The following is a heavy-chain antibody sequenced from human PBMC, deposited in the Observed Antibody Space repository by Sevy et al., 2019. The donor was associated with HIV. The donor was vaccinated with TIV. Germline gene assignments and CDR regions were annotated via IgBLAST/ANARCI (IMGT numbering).Heavy chain of an antibody. CDR3: LKRKWDPSPGQDNRFDP. Sequence: GGSLRLSCAVSGFTFSAYPMAWVRQGPGKGLEWVSAITRTGEATHYADSVKGRFTISRDDSKSMLYLQMNRLKADDTAIYYCLKRKWDPSPGQDNRFDPWGQGTLVTVSS. D-gene: IGHD1-1*01. CDR1: GFTFSAYP. CDR2: ITRTGEAT. V-gene: IGHV3-23*01. J-gene: IGHJ5*02.